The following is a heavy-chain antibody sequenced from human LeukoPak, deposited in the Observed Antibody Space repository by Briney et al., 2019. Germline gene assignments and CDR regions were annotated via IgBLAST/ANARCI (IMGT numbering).Heavy chain of an antibody. J-gene: IGHJ4*02. Sequence: PGGSLRLSCAASGFTFSSYEMNWVRQAPGKGLEWVSYISSSGSTIYYADSVKGRFTISRDNAKNSLYLQMNSLRAEDTAVYYCARDLPSGYSIDYWGQGTLVTVSS. V-gene: IGHV3-48*03. CDR2: ISSSGSTI. CDR3: ARDLPSGYSIDY. D-gene: IGHD2-15*01. CDR1: GFTFSSYE.